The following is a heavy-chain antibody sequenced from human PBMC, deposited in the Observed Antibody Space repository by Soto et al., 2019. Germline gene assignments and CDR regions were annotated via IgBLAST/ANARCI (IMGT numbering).Heavy chain of an antibody. D-gene: IGHD2-15*01. J-gene: IGHJ3*02. Sequence: ASVKVSCKASGYTFTSYGISWVRQAPGQGLEWMGWISAYNGNTNYAQKLQGRVTMTTDTSTSTAYMELRSLRSDDTAAYYCASQVHGSTAGDIWGQGTMVTVSS. CDR1: GYTFTSYG. CDR3: ASQVHGSTAGDI. V-gene: IGHV1-18*01. CDR2: ISAYNGNT.